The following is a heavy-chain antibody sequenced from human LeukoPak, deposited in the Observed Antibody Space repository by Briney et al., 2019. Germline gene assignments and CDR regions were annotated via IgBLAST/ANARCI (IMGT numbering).Heavy chain of an antibody. CDR2: INPNSGGT. V-gene: IGHV1-2*02. CDR3: ARDPRYSGYEGYFDY. CDR1: GYTFTGYY. J-gene: IGHJ4*02. D-gene: IGHD5-12*01. Sequence: ASVKVSCKASGYTFTGYYMHWVRQAPGQGLEWMGWINPNSGGTNYAQKFQGRVTMTRDTSISTAYMELSRLRSDDTAVYYCARDPRYSGYEGYFDYWGQGPLVTVSS.